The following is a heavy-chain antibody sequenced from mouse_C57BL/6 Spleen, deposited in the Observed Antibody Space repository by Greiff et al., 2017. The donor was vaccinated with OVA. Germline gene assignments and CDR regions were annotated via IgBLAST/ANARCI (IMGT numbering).Heavy chain of an antibody. CDR2: ILPGSGST. CDR1: GYTFTGYW. J-gene: IGHJ3*01. CDR3: AREGVYGNYESWLAY. Sequence: QVQLQQSGAELMKPGASVKLSCKATGYTFTGYWIEWVKQRPGHGLEWIGEILPGSGSTNYDEKFKGKATFTADTSSNTAYMQLSSLTTEDSAIYYCAREGVYGNYESWLAYWGQGTLVTVSA. V-gene: IGHV1-9*01. D-gene: IGHD2-1*01.